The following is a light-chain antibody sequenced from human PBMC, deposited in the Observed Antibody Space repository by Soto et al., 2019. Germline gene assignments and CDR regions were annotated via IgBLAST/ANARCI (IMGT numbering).Light chain of an antibody. CDR2: GAS. Sequence: EIVLTQPPGTLSLSPGERATLSCRASQSVSSSYLTWYQQKPGHAPRLLIYGASSRATGIPDRFSGSGSGPDFTLTISRLEPEDFAVYYSQQYGSSPLITFGQGTRLQIK. CDR1: QSVSSSY. V-gene: IGKV3-20*01. CDR3: QQYGSSPLIT. J-gene: IGKJ5*01.